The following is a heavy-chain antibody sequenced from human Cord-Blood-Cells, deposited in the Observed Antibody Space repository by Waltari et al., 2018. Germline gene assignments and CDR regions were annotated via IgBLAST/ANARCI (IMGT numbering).Heavy chain of an antibody. V-gene: IGHV2-5*01. D-gene: IGHD6-6*01. Sequence: QITLKESGPTLVKPTQTLTLTCTFSGFSLSTSGVGVGWIRQPPGKALEWLALIYWNDDKPYGPSLKIRLTIAKGPSKNPVVLTMTNMDPVDTTTYYCAHSSSYYYYYYMDGWGKGTTVTVSS. J-gene: IGHJ6*03. CDR3: AHSSSYYYYYYMDG. CDR1: GFSLSTSGVG. CDR2: IYWNDDK.